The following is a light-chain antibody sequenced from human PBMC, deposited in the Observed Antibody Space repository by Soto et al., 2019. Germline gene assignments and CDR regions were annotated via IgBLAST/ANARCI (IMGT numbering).Light chain of an antibody. CDR2: GAS. CDR3: QQRSNGPPNP. V-gene: IGKV3-11*01. Sequence: IVMPQSLATPSGSPGLRATLSCWASQSVSSSLAWYQQKPGQAPRLLIYGASTRATGIPARFSGSGSGTDFTLTISSLEPEDFAVYYCQQRSNGPPNPVGQGTRLEIK. CDR1: QSVSSS. J-gene: IGKJ5*01.